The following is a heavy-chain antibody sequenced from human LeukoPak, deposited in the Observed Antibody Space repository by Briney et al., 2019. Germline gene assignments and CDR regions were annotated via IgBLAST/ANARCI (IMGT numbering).Heavy chain of an antibody. D-gene: IGHD5-12*01. V-gene: IGHV4-34*01. CDR2: INHSGST. Sequence: PSETLSLTCAVYGGSFSGYYWSWIRQPPGKGLEWIGEINHSGSTNYNPSLKSRVTISVDTSKNQFSLKLSSVTAADTAVYYCARDPTILGDYYYGMDVWGQGTTVTVSS. J-gene: IGHJ6*02. CDR3: ARDPTILGDYYYGMDV. CDR1: GGSFSGYY.